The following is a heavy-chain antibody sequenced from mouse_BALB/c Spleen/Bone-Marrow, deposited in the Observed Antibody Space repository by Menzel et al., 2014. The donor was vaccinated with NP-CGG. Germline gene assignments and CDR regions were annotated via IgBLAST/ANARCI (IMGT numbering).Heavy chain of an antibody. Sequence: EVQLQQSGAELVRSGASVKLSCTASGFNIKDYYMHWVKQRPEQGLEWVGWIDPENGDTEYAPKFQGKATMTADTSSNTAYLQLSSLISEDTAVYYCNSNYYAMDYWGQGTSVTVSS. J-gene: IGHJ4*01. D-gene: IGHD2-5*01. CDR2: IDPENGDT. CDR1: GFNIKDYY. V-gene: IGHV14-4*02. CDR3: NSNYYAMDY.